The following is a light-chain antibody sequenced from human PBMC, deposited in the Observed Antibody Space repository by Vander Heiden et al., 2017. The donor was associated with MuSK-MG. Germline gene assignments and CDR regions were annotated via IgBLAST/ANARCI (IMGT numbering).Light chain of an antibody. CDR3: QHFNVWT. CDR1: QSINRW. J-gene: IGKJ1*01. Sequence: DIQITHSPATLSASVGDRVPITCPASQSINRWLAWYQQKPGKAPKLLIYKASNLEVGVPSRFSGSGYGTEFTLTISSLQTDDFATYYCQHFNVWTFGQGTKVEFK. V-gene: IGKV1-5*03. CDR2: KAS.